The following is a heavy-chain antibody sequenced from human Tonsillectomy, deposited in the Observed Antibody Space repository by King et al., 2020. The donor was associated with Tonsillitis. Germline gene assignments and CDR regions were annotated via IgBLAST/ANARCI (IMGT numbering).Heavy chain of an antibody. V-gene: IGHV3-23*04. CDR1: GFTFSNYA. Sequence: EVQLVESGGGLVQPGGSLRLSCAASGFTFSNYAIGWVHQAPGKGLEWVSTISATGITTYYADSVKGRFTISRDNSKNTLYLQMNSLRAEDTAIYYCAKGESGSGWYCYFDYWGQGALVTVSS. J-gene: IGHJ4*02. CDR3: AKGESGSGWYCYFDY. D-gene: IGHD6-13*01. CDR2: ISATGITT.